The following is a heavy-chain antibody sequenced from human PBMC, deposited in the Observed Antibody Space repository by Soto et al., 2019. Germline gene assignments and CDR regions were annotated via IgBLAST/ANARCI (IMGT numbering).Heavy chain of an antibody. D-gene: IGHD2-8*01. J-gene: IGHJ4*02. CDR2: IYPGDSHT. Sequence: GESLKISCHGSGYNYPSYWIAWLRQMPGKGLEWMGMIYPGDSHTKYSPSFQGLVTISADKSIKTAYLQWSSLKASDTAMYYCVTSSLRTFDYWGQGTLVTVSS. CDR1: GYNYPSYW. CDR3: VTSSLRTFDY. V-gene: IGHV5-51*01.